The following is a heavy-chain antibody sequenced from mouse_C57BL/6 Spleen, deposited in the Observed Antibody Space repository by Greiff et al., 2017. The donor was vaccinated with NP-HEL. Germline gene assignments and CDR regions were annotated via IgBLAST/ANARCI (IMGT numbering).Heavy chain of an antibody. Sequence: EVKLMASGGGLVKPGGSLKLSCAASGFTFSDYGMHWVRQAPEKGLEWVAYISSGSSTIYYADTVKGRFTISRDNAKNTLFLQMTSLRSEDTAMYYCATYGSSTAYWGQGTLVTVSA. CDR2: ISSGSSTI. V-gene: IGHV5-17*01. CDR3: ATYGSSTAY. D-gene: IGHD1-1*01. J-gene: IGHJ3*01. CDR1: GFTFSDYG.